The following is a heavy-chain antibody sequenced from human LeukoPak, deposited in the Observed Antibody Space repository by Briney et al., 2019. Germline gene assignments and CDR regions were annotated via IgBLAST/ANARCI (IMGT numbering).Heavy chain of an antibody. D-gene: IGHD6-25*01. CDR2: INPNSGGT. J-gene: IGHJ4*02. V-gene: IGHV1-2*06. CDR3: ARVNIESMAATEFDY. CDR1: GYTFTGYY. Sequence: GASVKVSCKASGYTFTGYYMHWARQAPGQGLEWMGRINPNSGGTNYAQKFQGRVTMTRDTSISTAYMELSRLRSDDTAVYYCARVNIESMAATEFDYWGQGTLVTVSS.